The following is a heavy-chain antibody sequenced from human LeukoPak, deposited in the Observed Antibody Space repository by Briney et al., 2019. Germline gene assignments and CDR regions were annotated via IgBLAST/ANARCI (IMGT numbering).Heavy chain of an antibody. CDR3: ARNAADCTTSACYDS. J-gene: IGHJ4*02. CDR2: VTGNGDTT. V-gene: IGHV3-23*01. D-gene: IGHD2-8*01. Sequence: GGSLRLSCAASGFTFSNYAMTWVRQAPGKGREWVSVVTGNGDTTYYADSLKGRFTISRDNSRNTLYLQMNSLRAEDTAVYHCARNAADCTTSACYDSWGQGTLVTVSS. CDR1: GFTFSNYA.